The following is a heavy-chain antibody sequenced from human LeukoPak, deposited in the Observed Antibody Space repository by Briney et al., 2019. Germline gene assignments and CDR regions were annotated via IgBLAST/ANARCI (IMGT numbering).Heavy chain of an antibody. V-gene: IGHV3-21*01. CDR1: GFTFSTYS. CDR2: ISSSSNYI. CDR3: ARDMTTATTCYLQH. D-gene: IGHD4-17*01. Sequence: GGSLRLSCAASGFTFSTYSMNWVRQAPGKGPEWVSSISSSSNYIYYADSVKGRFSISRDDAKNSLFLQMNGLRAEDTAVYYCARDMTTATTCYLQHWGQGTLVTVSS. J-gene: IGHJ1*01.